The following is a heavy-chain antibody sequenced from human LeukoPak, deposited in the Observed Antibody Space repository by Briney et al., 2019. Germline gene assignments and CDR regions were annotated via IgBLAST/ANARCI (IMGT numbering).Heavy chain of an antibody. CDR2: SRWDGGSI. CDR3: AKGQTNMITFGGVIGPFDY. V-gene: IGHV3-9*03. CDR1: GFTFADYS. Sequence: GRSLRLSWAAYGFTFADYSMRWVRQAAGKCLEWVSGSRWDGGSIGYADSVKGRFTISRDNAKNSLYLQMNSLRAEDMDLYYCAKGQTNMITFGGVIGPFDYWGQGTLVTVSS. J-gene: IGHJ4*02. D-gene: IGHD3-16*02.